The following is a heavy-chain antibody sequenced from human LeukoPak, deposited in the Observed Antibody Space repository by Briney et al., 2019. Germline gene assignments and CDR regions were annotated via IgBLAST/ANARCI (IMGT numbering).Heavy chain of an antibody. V-gene: IGHV3-9*01. D-gene: IGHD3-10*01. Sequence: GRSLRLSCAASGFTFDDYAMHWVRQAPGKGLEWVSGISWNSGSIGYADSVKGRFTISRDNAKNSLYLQMNSLRADDTAVYYCARDRDGTGNYPLDYWGQGTLVIVSS. CDR3: ARDRDGTGNYPLDY. CDR1: GFTFDDYA. J-gene: IGHJ4*02. CDR2: ISWNSGSI.